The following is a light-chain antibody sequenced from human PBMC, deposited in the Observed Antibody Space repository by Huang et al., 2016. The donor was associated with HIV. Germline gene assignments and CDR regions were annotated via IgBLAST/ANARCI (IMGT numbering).Light chain of an antibody. J-gene: IGKJ2*01. CDR1: QSVSSY. CDR2: GAS. Sequence: EIVMTQSPATLSVSPGERVTLSCRASQSVSSYLSWYQQKPGQAPRLLIYGASTRATGTPARVSGSGSGTQFTLTISSLQSEDFALYFCQQYNNKWYTFGQGTKLEMK. V-gene: IGKV3-15*01. CDR3: QQYNNKWYT.